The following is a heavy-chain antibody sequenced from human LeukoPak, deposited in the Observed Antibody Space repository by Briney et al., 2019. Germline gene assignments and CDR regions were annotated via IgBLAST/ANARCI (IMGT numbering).Heavy chain of an antibody. CDR3: ATSGKYCSSTSCYAGQD. J-gene: IGHJ4*02. CDR1: GYSFTSYW. V-gene: IGHV5-10-1*01. Sequence: GESLKISCKGSGYSFTSYWISWVRQTPGKGLEWMGRIDPSDSYTNYSPSFQGHVIISADKSISTAYLQWSGLKASDTAMYYCATSGKYCSSTSCYAGQDWGQGTLVTVSS. CDR2: IDPSDSYT. D-gene: IGHD2-2*01.